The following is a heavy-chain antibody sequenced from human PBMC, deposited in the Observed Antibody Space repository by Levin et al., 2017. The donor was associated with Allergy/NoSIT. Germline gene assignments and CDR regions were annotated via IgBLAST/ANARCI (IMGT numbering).Heavy chain of an antibody. CDR1: GYTFTSYG. V-gene: IGHV1-18*01. D-gene: IGHD6-13*01. J-gene: IGHJ3*02. CDR2: ISAYNGNT. CDR3: ARPPPYSSSWSDAFDI. Sequence: ASVKVSCKASGYTFTSYGISWVRQAPGQGLEWMGWISAYNGNTNYAQKLQGRVTMTTDTSTSTAYMELRSLRSDDTAVYYCARPPPYSSSWSDAFDIWGQGTMVTVSS.